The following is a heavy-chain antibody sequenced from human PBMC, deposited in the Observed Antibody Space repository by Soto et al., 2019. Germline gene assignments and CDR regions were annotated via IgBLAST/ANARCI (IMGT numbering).Heavy chain of an antibody. CDR3: ARGVIAAAPPYYYGMDV. CDR1: GGSISSGDYY. V-gene: IGHV4-30-4*01. D-gene: IGHD6-13*01. J-gene: IGHJ6*02. CDR2: IYYSGST. Sequence: PSETLSLTCTVSGGSISSGDYYWSWIRQPPGKGLEWIGYIYYSGSTYYNPSLKSRVTISVDTSKNQFSLKLSSVTAADTAVYYCARGVIAAAPPYYYGMDVWGQGTTVTVSS.